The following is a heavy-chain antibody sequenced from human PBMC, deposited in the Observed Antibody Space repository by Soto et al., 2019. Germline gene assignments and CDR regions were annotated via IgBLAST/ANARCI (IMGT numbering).Heavy chain of an antibody. V-gene: IGHV1-8*01. CDR2: MNPDRDKR. CDR3: VRGANLAQ. CDR1: GYVFTRYD. J-gene: IGHJ4*02. D-gene: IGHD1-7*01. Sequence: QVQLVQSGAEVKKPGASVRVSCQGSGYVFTRYDVHWVRQATGQGVEWMGWMNPDRDKRGYAQKFQARITSIVATATRTVYMELSRLGSEDTAIYYCVRGANLAQWGEGTLVTVSP.